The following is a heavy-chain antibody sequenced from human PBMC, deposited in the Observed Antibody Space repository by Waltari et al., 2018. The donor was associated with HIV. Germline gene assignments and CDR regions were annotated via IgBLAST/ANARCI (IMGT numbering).Heavy chain of an antibody. V-gene: IGHV3-30*03. CDR2: RSYEGSTK. Sequence: VQLVASGGGVVQYGRSLRLSGTASGFTFSSYDMHWCRQGPGEGMVWVASRSYEGSTKCYDDSVSCLFTISRDNSKNTLYLQRNSLSAEDRAVYYCAGDPALWWGPGGGGAFDIWGQGTMVTVSS. CDR3: AGDPALWWGPGGGGAFDI. J-gene: IGHJ3*02. D-gene: IGHD3-10*01. CDR1: GFTFSSYD.